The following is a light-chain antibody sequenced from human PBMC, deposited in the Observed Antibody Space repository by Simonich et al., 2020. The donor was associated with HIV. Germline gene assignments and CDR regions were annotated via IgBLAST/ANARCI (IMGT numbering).Light chain of an antibody. V-gene: IGKV3-15*01. CDR1: QSVSSN. CDR2: DAS. J-gene: IGKJ2*01. Sequence: EIVMTQSPATLSVSPGERATLYCRASQSVSSNLAWYQQKPGQAPRLLIYDASTRATGIPARFSGSGSGTEFTLTISSMQSEDFAVYYCQQYNNWPYTFGQGTKLEIK. CDR3: QQYNNWPYT.